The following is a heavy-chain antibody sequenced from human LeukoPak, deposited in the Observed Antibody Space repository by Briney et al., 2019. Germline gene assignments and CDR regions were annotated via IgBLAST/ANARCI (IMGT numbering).Heavy chain of an antibody. D-gene: IGHD3-10*01. CDR1: GFTFSSYA. J-gene: IGHJ5*02. Sequence: PGGSLRLSCAAPGFTFSSYAMSWVRPAPGKGLERVSAISGSGGSTYYSDSVKGRFTISRDNSKQTLYLQMNSVSAQDTAGYYCAKGSWSFRELDRYNWFSPWGQGTLVTVSS. CDR2: ISGSGGST. CDR3: AKGSWSFRELDRYNWFSP. V-gene: IGHV3-23*01.